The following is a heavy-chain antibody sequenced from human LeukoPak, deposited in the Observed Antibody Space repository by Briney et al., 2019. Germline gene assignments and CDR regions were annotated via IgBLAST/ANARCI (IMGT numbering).Heavy chain of an antibody. CDR2: INHSGST. CDR3: ARASIVVVPAAKSYFDY. CDR1: GGSFSGYY. J-gene: IGHJ4*02. V-gene: IGHV4-34*01. D-gene: IGHD2-2*01. Sequence: PSETLSLTCAVYGGSFSGYYWSWIRQPPGKGLEWIGEINHSGSTNYNPSLKSRVTISVDTSKNQFSLKLSSVTAADTAVYYCARASIVVVPAAKSYFDYWGQGTLVTVSS.